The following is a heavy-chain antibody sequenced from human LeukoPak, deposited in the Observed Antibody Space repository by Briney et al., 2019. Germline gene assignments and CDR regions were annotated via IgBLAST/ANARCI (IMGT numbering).Heavy chain of an antibody. V-gene: IGHV4-34*01. J-gene: IGHJ4*02. Sequence: KPSETLSLTCAVYGGSITGYYWSWLRQTPGRGLEWVGEIHYTGATSYNPSLKRRATISTDTSKNQFSLRLGSVTASDTAVYYCARGNILTGYCFDFWGQGALVTVSS. CDR1: GGSITGYY. D-gene: IGHD3-9*01. CDR2: IHYTGAT. CDR3: ARGNILTGYCFDF.